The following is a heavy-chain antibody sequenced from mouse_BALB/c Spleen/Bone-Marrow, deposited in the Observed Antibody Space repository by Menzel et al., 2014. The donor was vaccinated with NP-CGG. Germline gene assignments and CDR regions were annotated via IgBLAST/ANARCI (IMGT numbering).Heavy chain of an antibody. V-gene: IGHV1S81*02. Sequence: LKQSGAELVKPGASVKLSCKASGYTFTSYWMYWVKQRPGQGLEWIGEINPSNGRTDYNEKFKTKATLTVDSSSSTAYMQLSSLTSEDSAVYYCTSPQLGRDYWGQGTTHTVSS. CDR1: GYTFTSYW. CDR2: INPSNGRT. CDR3: TSPQLGRDY. J-gene: IGHJ2*01. D-gene: IGHD4-1*02.